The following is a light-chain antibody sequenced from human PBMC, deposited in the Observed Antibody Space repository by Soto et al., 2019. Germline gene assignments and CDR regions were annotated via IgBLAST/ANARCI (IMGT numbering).Light chain of an antibody. J-gene: IGKJ1*01. CDR2: GAS. V-gene: IGKV3-20*01. CDR1: QSVRSSY. CDR3: QQYGSSPWT. Sequence: IVLTQSPGTLSLSPGERATLSCRASQSVRSSYLAWYQQRPGQAPRLLICGASSRATGISDRFSGSGSGTDFTLTISRLEPEDFAVYYCQQYGSSPWTFGQGTKVDIK.